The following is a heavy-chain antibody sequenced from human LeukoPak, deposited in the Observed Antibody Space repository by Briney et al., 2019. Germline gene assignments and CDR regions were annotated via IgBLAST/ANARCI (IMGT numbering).Heavy chain of an antibody. CDR2: ISGSSSYI. CDR3: ARDLLGWELHYFDY. Sequence: GGSLRLSCAASGFTFSTYNMNWVRQAPGKGLEWVSSISGSSSYIYYADSVKGRFSISRDNAKNSLYLQMNSLRAEDTAVYYCARDLLGWELHYFDYWGQGTLVSVSS. D-gene: IGHD1-26*01. CDR1: GFTFSTYN. J-gene: IGHJ4*02. V-gene: IGHV3-21*01.